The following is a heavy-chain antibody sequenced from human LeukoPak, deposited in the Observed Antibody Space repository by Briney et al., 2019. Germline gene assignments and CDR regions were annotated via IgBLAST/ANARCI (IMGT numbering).Heavy chain of an antibody. V-gene: IGHV3-49*04. CDR1: GFTFGDHA. CDR2: IRSKAYGGTT. D-gene: IGHD5-18*01. CDR3: ARGPIYLWLYYGMDV. Sequence: GRSLRLSCSGSGFTFGDHAMSWVRQAPGKGLEWVGFIRSKAYGGTTECAASVRGRFSISRDDSKNIAYLQMSSLETEDTAVYFCARGPIYLWLYYGMDVWGQGTTVTVSS. J-gene: IGHJ6*02.